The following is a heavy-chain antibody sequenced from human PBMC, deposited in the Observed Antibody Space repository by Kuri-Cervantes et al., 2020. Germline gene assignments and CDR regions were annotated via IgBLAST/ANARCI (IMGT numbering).Heavy chain of an antibody. CDR2: ISHDGSNT. CDR3: ARPGHCSGGSCQRAFDI. CDR1: RFIFSSYA. V-gene: IGHV3-30-3*01. D-gene: IGHD2-15*01. Sequence: GGSLRLSCAASRFIFSSYAMHWVRQAPGKGLEWVAVISHDGSNTYYADSVKGRFTISRDNSKNTLYVQMNSLRHEDTAVYYCARPGHCSGGSCQRAFDIWGPGTMVTVSS. J-gene: IGHJ3*02.